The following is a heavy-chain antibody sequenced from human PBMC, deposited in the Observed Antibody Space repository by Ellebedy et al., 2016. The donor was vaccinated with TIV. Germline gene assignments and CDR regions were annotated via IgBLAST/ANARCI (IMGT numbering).Heavy chain of an antibody. Sequence: AASVKVSCKASGYTFTSYDINWVRQATGQGLEWMGWMNPNSGNTGYAQEFQGRVTITRNTSISTAYMELSSLRSEDTAVYYCARGEIASSGYYYVGQPNYYYYYGMDVWGQGTTVTVSS. J-gene: IGHJ6*02. V-gene: IGHV1-8*03. CDR3: ARGEIASSGYYYVGQPNYYYYYGMDV. D-gene: IGHD3-22*01. CDR1: GYTFTSYD. CDR2: MNPNSGNT.